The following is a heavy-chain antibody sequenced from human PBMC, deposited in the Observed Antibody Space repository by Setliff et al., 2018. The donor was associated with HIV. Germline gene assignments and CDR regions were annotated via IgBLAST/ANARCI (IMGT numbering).Heavy chain of an antibody. CDR3: ARQLSNSLDY. CDR2: ISPNNGDT. V-gene: IGHV1-2*02. Sequence: ASVKVSCKTSGYTFTDYFIHWVRRAPGQGLEWMGWISPNNGDTNYAQKFQGRVTMNRDTSISTAYMELSRLRSDDTAVYYCARQLSNSLDYWGQGTLVTVSS. J-gene: IGHJ4*02. CDR1: GYTFTDYF. D-gene: IGHD6-6*01.